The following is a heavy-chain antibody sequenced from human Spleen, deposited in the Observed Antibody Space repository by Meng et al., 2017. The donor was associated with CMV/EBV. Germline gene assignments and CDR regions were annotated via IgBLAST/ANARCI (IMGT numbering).Heavy chain of an antibody. CDR3: ARTTTTSRGDFDL. Sequence: CKASGGTFSSYAIRWVRQAPGQGLEWMGRIIPILGITNYAQKFQGSVTITADKFTSTAFMELSSLTSKDTAVYYCARTTTTSRGDFDLWGRGTLVTVSS. J-gene: IGHJ2*01. V-gene: IGHV1-69*04. CDR2: IIPILGIT. D-gene: IGHD3-10*01. CDR1: GGTFSSYA.